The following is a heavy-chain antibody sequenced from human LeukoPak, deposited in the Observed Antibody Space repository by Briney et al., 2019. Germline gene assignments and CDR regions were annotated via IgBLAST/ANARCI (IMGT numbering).Heavy chain of an antibody. D-gene: IGHD4-23*01. V-gene: IGHV3-66*01. CDR1: KFTVSSKY. Sequence: GGSLRLSCAASKFTVSSKYMSWVRQAPGKGLEWVSVIYSGGSTHYAGSAKGRFTISRDNSKNTLYLQMNSLRAEDTAVYYCASLYYGGNNFDYWGQGTLVTVSS. CDR3: ASLYYGGNNFDY. CDR2: IYSGGST. J-gene: IGHJ4*02.